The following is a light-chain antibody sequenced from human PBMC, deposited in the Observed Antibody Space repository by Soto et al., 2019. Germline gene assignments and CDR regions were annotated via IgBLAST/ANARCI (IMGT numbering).Light chain of an antibody. V-gene: IGLV2-14*01. CDR1: SSDVGGYNY. J-gene: IGLJ3*02. CDR3: YSYTSSSTWV. CDR2: EVS. Sequence: QSVLTQPASVSGSPGQSITISCTGTSSDVGGYNYVSWYQQHPGKAPKLMIYEVSNRPSGVSNRFSGSKSDNTASLTVSGLQAEDEADYYCYSYTSSSTWVFGAGTKLTVL.